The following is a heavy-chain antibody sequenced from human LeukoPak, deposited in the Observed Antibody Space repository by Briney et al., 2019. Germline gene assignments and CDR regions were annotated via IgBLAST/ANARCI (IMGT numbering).Heavy chain of an antibody. CDR2: IYPGDSDT. D-gene: IGHD3-10*01. CDR3: ARHGAGYGSGSAFDI. Sequence: KPGESLKISCKGSGYSFTSYWIGWVRRMPGKGLGWMGIIYPGDSDTRYSPSFQGQVTISAAKSISTAYLQWSSLKASDTAMYYCARHGAGYGSGSAFDIWGQGKMVTVSS. CDR1: GYSFTSYW. J-gene: IGHJ3*02. V-gene: IGHV5-51*01.